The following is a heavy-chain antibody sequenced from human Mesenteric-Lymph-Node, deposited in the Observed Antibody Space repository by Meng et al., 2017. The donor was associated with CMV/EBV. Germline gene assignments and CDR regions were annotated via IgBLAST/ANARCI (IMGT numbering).Heavy chain of an antibody. D-gene: IGHD3-9*01. CDR2: INHSGST. Sequence: QGQVHQWGAGRLKPSETLSVTCAVYGGSFSGYYWNWIRQSPEKGLEWIGKINHSGSTTYNPSFTSRIIISVDTSTNQISLNMSSVTAADTAVYYCARGSSYDILTGYFDYWGQGALVTVSS. CDR3: ARGSSYDILTGYFDY. CDR1: GGSFSGYY. V-gene: IGHV4-34*01. J-gene: IGHJ4*02.